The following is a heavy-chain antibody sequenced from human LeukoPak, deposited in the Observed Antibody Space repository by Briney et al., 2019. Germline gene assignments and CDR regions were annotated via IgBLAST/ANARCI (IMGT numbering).Heavy chain of an antibody. Sequence: PGGSLRLSCVASGFTFSSYAMHWVRQAPGKGLEWVAVISYDGSNKYYADSVKGRFTISRDNSKNTLYLQMNSLRAEDTAVYYCATPVRRTAMGDYFDYWGQGTLVTVSS. V-gene: IGHV3-30-3*01. J-gene: IGHJ4*02. D-gene: IGHD5-18*01. CDR2: ISYDGSNK. CDR3: ATPVRRTAMGDYFDY. CDR1: GFTFSSYA.